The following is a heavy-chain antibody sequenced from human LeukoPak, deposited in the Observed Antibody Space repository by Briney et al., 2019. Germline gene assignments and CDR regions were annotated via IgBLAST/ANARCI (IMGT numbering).Heavy chain of an antibody. CDR2: INPNSGGT. Sequence: GASVKVSCKASGYTFTGYYMHWVRQAPGQGLEWMGWINPNSGGTNYAQKFQGWVTMTRDTSISTAYMELSRLRSDDTAVYYCVKSGSSGWSGHAFDIWGQGTMVTVPS. V-gene: IGHV1-2*04. J-gene: IGHJ3*02. CDR3: VKSGSSGWSGHAFDI. D-gene: IGHD6-19*01. CDR1: GYTFTGYY.